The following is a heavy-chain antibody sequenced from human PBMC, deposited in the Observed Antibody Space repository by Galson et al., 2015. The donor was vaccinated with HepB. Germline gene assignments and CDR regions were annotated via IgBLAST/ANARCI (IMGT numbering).Heavy chain of an antibody. V-gene: IGHV3-21*01. CDR3: ARESQNGLLWFGELTNIPTYYYYGMDV. CDR2: ISSSSSYI. J-gene: IGHJ6*02. D-gene: IGHD3-10*01. CDR1: GFTFSSYS. Sequence: SLRLSCAASGFTFSSYSMNWVRQAPGKGLEWVSSISSSSSYIYYADSVKGRFTISRDNAKNSLYLQMNSLRAEDTAVYYCARESQNGLLWFGELTNIPTYYYYGMDVWGQGTTVTVSS.